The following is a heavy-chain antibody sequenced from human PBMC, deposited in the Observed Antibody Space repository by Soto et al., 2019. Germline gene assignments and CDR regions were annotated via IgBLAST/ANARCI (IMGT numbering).Heavy chain of an antibody. J-gene: IGHJ4*02. CDR3: ASSFRYFDN. CDR2: ISGTASRT. V-gene: IGHV3-23*01. CDR1: GFTPATTP. D-gene: IGHD3-9*01. Sequence: GGSLRLSCAGSGFTPATTPLSWVRKRPGKGLERVTTISGTASRTYYVDSVKGRFFISRDNSKNTVTLQMNNLTVDDTAVYYCASSFRYFDNWGQGARVTVSS.